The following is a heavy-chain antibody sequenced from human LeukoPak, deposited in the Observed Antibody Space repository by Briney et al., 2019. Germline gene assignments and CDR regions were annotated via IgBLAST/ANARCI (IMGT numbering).Heavy chain of an antibody. D-gene: IGHD3-10*01. Sequence: GGSLRLSCAASGFTFSSYGMHWVRQAPGKGLGWVAFIRYDGSNKYYADSVKGRFTISRDNSKNTLYLQMNSLRAEDTAVYYCARDGNYYGSGSYYNFDYWGQGTLVTVSS. V-gene: IGHV3-30*02. CDR2: IRYDGSNK. J-gene: IGHJ4*02. CDR3: ARDGNYYGSGSYYNFDY. CDR1: GFTFSSYG.